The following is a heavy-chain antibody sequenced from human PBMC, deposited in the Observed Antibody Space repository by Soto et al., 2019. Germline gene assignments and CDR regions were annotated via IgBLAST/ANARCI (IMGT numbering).Heavy chain of an antibody. J-gene: IGHJ3*02. Sequence: GASVKVSCKASGYTFTSYAMHWVRQAPGQRLEWMGWINAGNGNTKYSQKFQGRVTITRDTSASTAYMELSSLRSEDTAVYYCARRHCDIWTVFSIWGQGTMVTGSS. CDR3: ARRHCDIWTVFSI. CDR1: GYTFTSYA. CDR2: INAGNGNT. V-gene: IGHV1-3*01. D-gene: IGHD3-9*01.